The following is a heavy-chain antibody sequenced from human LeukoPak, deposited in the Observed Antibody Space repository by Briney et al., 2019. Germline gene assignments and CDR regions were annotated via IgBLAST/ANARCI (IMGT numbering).Heavy chain of an antibody. Sequence: GRSLRLSCAASGFTFDDYAMHWVRQAPGKGLEWVSGISWNSGSIGYADSVKGRFTISRDNAKNSLYLQMNSLRAEDMALYYCAKAGIAAAGTGGDWFDPWGQGTLVTVSS. CDR1: GFTFDDYA. CDR3: AKAGIAAAGTGGDWFDP. CDR2: ISWNSGSI. J-gene: IGHJ5*02. V-gene: IGHV3-9*03. D-gene: IGHD6-13*01.